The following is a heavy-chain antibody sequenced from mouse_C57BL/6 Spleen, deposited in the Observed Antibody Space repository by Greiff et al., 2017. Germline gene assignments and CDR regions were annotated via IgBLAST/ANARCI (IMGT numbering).Heavy chain of an antibody. CDR3: ARQRRRADYFDY. Sequence: EVQLVESGGGLVKPGGSLKLSCAASGFTFSDYGMPWVRQAPEKGLEWVAYISSGSSNIYYADTVKGRFTISRDNAKNTLCLQMTSLRSEDTAMYYCARQRRRADYFDYWGQGTTLTVAS. CDR2: ISSGSSNI. V-gene: IGHV5-17*01. CDR1: GFTFSDYG. J-gene: IGHJ2*01. D-gene: IGHD2-12*01.